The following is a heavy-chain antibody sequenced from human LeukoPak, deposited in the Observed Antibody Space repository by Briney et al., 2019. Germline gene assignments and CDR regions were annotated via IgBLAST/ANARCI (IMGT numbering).Heavy chain of an antibody. V-gene: IGHV1-2*02. CDR2: INPNSGGT. CDR3: ARGRGIAAAEGVLFEY. J-gene: IGHJ4*02. Sequence: GASVKVSCKASGYTFTGYYMHWVRQAPGQGLEWMGWINPNSGGTNYAQKFQGRVTMTRDTSISTAYMEVSRLRSDGTAVYYCARGRGIAAAEGVLFEYWGQGTLVTVSS. D-gene: IGHD6-13*01. CDR1: GYTFTGYY.